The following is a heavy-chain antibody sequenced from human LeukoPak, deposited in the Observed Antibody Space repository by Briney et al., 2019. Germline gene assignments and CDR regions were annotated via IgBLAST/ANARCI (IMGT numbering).Heavy chain of an antibody. CDR2: MSQSGST. D-gene: IGHD3-10*01. J-gene: IGHJ4*02. CDR3: ARDGAGFGELFRGYYFDY. Sequence: SQTLSLTCTVSGGSISSGGYFWTWIRQPPGKGLEWIGYMSQSGSTYYNPSLKSRVTISVDTSRSQFSLKLTSVTAADTAVYYCARDGAGFGELFRGYYFDYWGQGTLVTVSS. V-gene: IGHV4-30-2*01. CDR1: GGSISSGGYF.